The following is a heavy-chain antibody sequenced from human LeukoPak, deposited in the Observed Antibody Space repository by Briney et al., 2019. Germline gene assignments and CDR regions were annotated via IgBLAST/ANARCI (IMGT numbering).Heavy chain of an antibody. D-gene: IGHD3-10*01. CDR1: GFTFSGYG. CDR3: ARGNDYYGSGSSEYFQH. CDR2: IWSDGSNK. J-gene: IGHJ1*01. Sequence: GGSLRLSCAASGFTFSGYGMHWVRQAPGKGLEWVTVIWSDGSNKYYADSVKGRFTISRDNSKNTLYLQMNSLRAEDTAVYYCARGNDYYGSGSSEYFQHWGQGTLVTVSS. V-gene: IGHV3-33*01.